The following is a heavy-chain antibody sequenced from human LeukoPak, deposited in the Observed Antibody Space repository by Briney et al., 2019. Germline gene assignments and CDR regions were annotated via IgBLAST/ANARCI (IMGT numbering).Heavy chain of an antibody. CDR2: IWYDGSNK. D-gene: IGHD2-15*01. Sequence: GGSLRLSCAASGFTFSSYGIHWVRQAPGKGLEWVAVIWYDGSNKYYADSVKGRFTISRDNSKSTLYLQMNSLRAEDTAVYYCARAGYCSGGSCYGMDVWGQGTTVTVSS. CDR3: ARAGYCSGGSCYGMDV. CDR1: GFTFSSYG. J-gene: IGHJ6*02. V-gene: IGHV3-33*01.